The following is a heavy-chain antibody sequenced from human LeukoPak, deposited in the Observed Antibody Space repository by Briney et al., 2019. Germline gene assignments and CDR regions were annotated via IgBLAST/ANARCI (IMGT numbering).Heavy chain of an antibody. J-gene: IGHJ4*02. Sequence: PGGSLRLSCAASGFTFSSYSMNWVRQAPGKGLEWVSSISSSSSYIYYADSVKGRFTISRDNAKNSLYLQMNSLRAEDTAVYYCAREGYYYGSGSYEDYWGQGTLVTVSS. CDR1: GFTFSSYS. D-gene: IGHD3-10*01. CDR2: ISSSSSYI. V-gene: IGHV3-21*01. CDR3: AREGYYYGSGSYEDY.